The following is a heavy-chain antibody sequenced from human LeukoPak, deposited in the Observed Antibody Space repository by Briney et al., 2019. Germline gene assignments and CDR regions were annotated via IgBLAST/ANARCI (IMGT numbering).Heavy chain of an antibody. CDR1: GFTFSSYA. Sequence: GGSLRLSCAASGFTFSSYAMSWVRQAPGKGLEWVSAISGSGGSTYYADSVKGRFTISRDNSKNSLYLQMNSLRAEDTAVFYCAKDRGGIAAAGTTRYFDYWGQGTLVTVSS. V-gene: IGHV3-23*01. CDR2: ISGSGGST. D-gene: IGHD6-13*01. J-gene: IGHJ4*02. CDR3: AKDRGGIAAAGTTRYFDY.